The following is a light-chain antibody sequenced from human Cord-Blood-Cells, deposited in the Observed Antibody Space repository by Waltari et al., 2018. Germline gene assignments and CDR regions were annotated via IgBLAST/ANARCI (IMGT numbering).Light chain of an antibody. CDR2: GAS. V-gene: IGKV3-20*01. CDR3: QQYGSSVT. J-gene: IGKJ3*01. Sequence: EIVFTQSPGPLSLSPGERATLSCRASQSVSSSYLAWYQQKPGQAPRLLIYGASSRATGIPDRFSGSGSGTDFTLTISRLEPEDFAVYYCQQYGSSVTFGPGTKVDIK. CDR1: QSVSSSY.